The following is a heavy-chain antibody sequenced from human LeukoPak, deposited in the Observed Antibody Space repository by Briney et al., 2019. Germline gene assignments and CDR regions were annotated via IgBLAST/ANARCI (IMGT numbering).Heavy chain of an antibody. J-gene: IGHJ4*02. CDR3: ARSRQLIYYFDY. CDR1: GYSISSTYY. Sequence: SSETLSLTCTVSGYSISSTYYWGWIRQPPGKGLEWIGSIYHSGSTYYNPSLKSRVTISVDTSKNQFSLKLSSVTAADTAVYYCARSRQLIYYFDYWGQGTLVTVSS. CDR2: IYHSGST. V-gene: IGHV4-38-2*02. D-gene: IGHD2-2*01.